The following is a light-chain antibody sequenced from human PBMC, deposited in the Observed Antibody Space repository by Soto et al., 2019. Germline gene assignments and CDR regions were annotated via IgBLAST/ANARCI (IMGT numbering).Light chain of an antibody. V-gene: IGKV3-11*01. CDR3: QQYYNWPRA. CDR1: QSISYY. J-gene: IGKJ1*01. CDR2: DAS. Sequence: EIVLTQSPATLSLSPGERATLSCRASQSISYYLAWYQQTPGQAPRLLIYDASNRATGIPARFSGSGSGTDFTLTISRLEPEDFAVYYCQQYYNWPRAFGQGTKVDI.